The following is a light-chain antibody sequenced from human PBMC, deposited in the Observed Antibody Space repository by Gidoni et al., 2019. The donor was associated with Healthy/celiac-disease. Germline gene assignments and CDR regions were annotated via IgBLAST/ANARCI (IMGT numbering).Light chain of an antibody. Sequence: QSVLTQPPSASGTPGQRVTISCSGSSSNIGSNYVYWYQQLPGTAPKLLIYSSNQRPSGVPDRFSGSKSGTSASLAISGLRSEDEADYYCAAWDDSLSCWVFGGGTKLTVL. CDR1: SSNIGSNY. J-gene: IGLJ3*02. CDR3: AAWDDSLSCWV. V-gene: IGLV1-47*02. CDR2: SSN.